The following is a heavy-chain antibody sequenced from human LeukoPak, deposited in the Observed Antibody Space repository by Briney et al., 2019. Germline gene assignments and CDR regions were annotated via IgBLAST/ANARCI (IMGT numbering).Heavy chain of an antibody. Sequence: GGSLRLSCAASGFTFSRYSMNWVRQAPGKGLEWVSSISSSSYIYYADSVKGRFTISRDNAKNSLYLQMNSLRAEDTAVYYCASFISPIGTWFYHCDYWGQGTLVTVSS. D-gene: IGHD3-10*01. CDR2: ISSSSYI. CDR1: GFTFSRYS. J-gene: IGHJ4*02. V-gene: IGHV3-21*01. CDR3: ASFISPIGTWFYHCDY.